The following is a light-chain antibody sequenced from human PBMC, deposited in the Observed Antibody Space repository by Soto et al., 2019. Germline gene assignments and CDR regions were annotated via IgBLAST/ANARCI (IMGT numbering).Light chain of an antibody. CDR1: QTISTS. CDR2: DAS. J-gene: IGKJ2*01. CDR3: QQYSNWRYT. Sequence: EIVMTQSPGTLSVSPGGRATLSCRASQTISTSLAWYQQKPGQAPRLLIYDASARATGIPGRFSGSGSGTEFTLTISGLQSDDFAVYYCQQYSNWRYTFGQGTRLEIK. V-gene: IGKV3D-15*01.